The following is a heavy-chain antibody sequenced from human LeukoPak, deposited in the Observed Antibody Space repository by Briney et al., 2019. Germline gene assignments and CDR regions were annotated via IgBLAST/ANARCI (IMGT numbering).Heavy chain of an antibody. CDR2: IGSAYNTI. J-gene: IGHJ4*02. Sequence: GGSLRLSCAAFGFTFSAYGMNWVRQAPGKGPEWVSYIGSAYNTIYYADSVKGRFTISRDNSKNTLYLQMNSLRAEDTAVYYCARGDSSGYPVKDWGQGTLVTVSS. CDR1: GFTFSAYG. V-gene: IGHV3-48*01. CDR3: ARGDSSGYPVKD. D-gene: IGHD3-22*01.